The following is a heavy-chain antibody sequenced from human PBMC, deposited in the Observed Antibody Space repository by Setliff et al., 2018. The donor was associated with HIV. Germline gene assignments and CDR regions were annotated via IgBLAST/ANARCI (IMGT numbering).Heavy chain of an antibody. CDR1: GGSISSSSYY. J-gene: IGHJ5*02. Sequence: LSLTCTVSGGSISSSSYYWGWIRQPPGKGLEWIGSIYYSGSTYYNPSLKSRVTISVDTSKNQFSLKLSSVTAADTAVYYCARQYDFWSGYNGFDPWGQGTLVTSP. CDR2: IYYSGST. V-gene: IGHV4-39*01. D-gene: IGHD3-3*01. CDR3: ARQYDFWSGYNGFDP.